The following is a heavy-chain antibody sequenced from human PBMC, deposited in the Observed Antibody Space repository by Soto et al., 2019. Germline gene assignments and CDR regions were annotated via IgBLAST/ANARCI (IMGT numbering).Heavy chain of an antibody. Sequence: ASVKVSCKASGYTFTSYYMHWVRQAPGQGLEWMGIINPSGGSTSYAQKFQGRVTMTRDTSTSTVYMELSSLRSEDTAVYYCGIGFFLPIFGGPRVGDAFDIWGQGTMVTVSS. D-gene: IGHD3-3*01. CDR2: INPSGGST. V-gene: IGHV1-46*03. J-gene: IGHJ3*02. CDR3: GIGFFLPIFGGPRVGDAFDI. CDR1: GYTFTSYY.